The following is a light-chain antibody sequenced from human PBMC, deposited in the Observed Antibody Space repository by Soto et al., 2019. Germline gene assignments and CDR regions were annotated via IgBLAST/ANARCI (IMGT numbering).Light chain of an antibody. CDR2: AAS. CDR1: QSISSY. J-gene: IGKJ2*01. Sequence: DIQMTQSPSSLSASVGDRVTITCRASQSISSYLNWYQQKPGKAPKLLIYAASSLQSGVPSRFSGSGSWTDFTLTISSLQPEDFATYYCHHSYSTPFTFGQGTKLEIK. V-gene: IGKV1-39*01. CDR3: HHSYSTPFT.